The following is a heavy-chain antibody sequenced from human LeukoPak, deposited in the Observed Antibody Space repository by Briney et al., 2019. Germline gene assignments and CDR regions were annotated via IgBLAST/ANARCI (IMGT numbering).Heavy chain of an antibody. CDR1: GFTFDDYG. Sequence: GGSLRLSCAASGFTFDDYGMHWVRQAPGKGVEWVSLISGDGGSTYYADAVKVRFTISRDNSKNPLYLQMNSLRTEDTALYYCAKDSFGYYYYYYYIDVWGKRTTVTVSS. CDR2: ISGDGGST. CDR3: AKDSFGYYYYYYYIDV. D-gene: IGHD3-3*01. V-gene: IGHV3-43*02. J-gene: IGHJ6*03.